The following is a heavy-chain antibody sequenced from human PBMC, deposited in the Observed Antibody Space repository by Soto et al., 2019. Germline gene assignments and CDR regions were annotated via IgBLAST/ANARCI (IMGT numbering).Heavy chain of an antibody. Sequence: ASLTVSCKASGHTFTGYYMHWVRQAPVQGLEWMGWSNPNSGGTNYAQKFQGWATMTRAPSISTAYMELSRLRSDDTAVYYCEAGPIFGVVIYGMDVWGQGTRVTVSS. CDR2: SNPNSGGT. CDR1: GHTFTGYY. J-gene: IGHJ6*02. D-gene: IGHD3-3*01. CDR3: EAGPIFGVVIYGMDV. V-gene: IGHV1-2*04.